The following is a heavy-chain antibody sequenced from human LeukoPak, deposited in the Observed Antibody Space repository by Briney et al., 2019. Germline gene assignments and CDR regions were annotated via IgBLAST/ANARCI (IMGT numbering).Heavy chain of an antibody. CDR2: ISGSGRTI. CDR1: GFTFSSYE. CDR3: ASLYCGADCYSGY. V-gene: IGHV3-48*03. J-gene: IGHJ4*02. Sequence: PGGSLRLSCAASGFTFSSYEMNWVRQAPGKGLEWVSYISGSGRTIYYADSVKGRFTISRDNAKSSLYLQMNSLRAEDMAVYYCASLYCGADCYSGYWGQGTLVTVSS. D-gene: IGHD2-21*02.